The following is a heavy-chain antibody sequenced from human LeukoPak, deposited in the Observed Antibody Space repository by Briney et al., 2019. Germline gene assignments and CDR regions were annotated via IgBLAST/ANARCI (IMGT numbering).Heavy chain of an antibody. Sequence: GGALRLTCAASGFTFSNYGMHWVRQAPGKGLEWVAVISYDESDKYYADSVKGRFTISRDNSKNTLYLQMNSLRPEGTAVYYCAKGVVAATNAAYYGMDVWGQGTTVTVSS. CDR1: GFTFSNYG. V-gene: IGHV3-30*18. D-gene: IGHD2-15*01. J-gene: IGHJ6*02. CDR2: ISYDESDK. CDR3: AKGVVAATNAAYYGMDV.